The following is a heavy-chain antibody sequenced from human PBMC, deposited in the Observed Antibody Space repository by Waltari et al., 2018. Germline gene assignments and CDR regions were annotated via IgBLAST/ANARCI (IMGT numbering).Heavy chain of an antibody. Sequence: QVQLQQWGAGLLKPSETLSLTCAVYGGSFSGYYWSWIRQPPGKGLEWIGEINHSGSTNDNPSLKSRVTISVDTSKNQFSLKLSSVTAADTAVYYCATSSSIAARTLDYWGQGTLVTVSS. J-gene: IGHJ4*02. D-gene: IGHD6-6*01. CDR1: GGSFSGYY. V-gene: IGHV4-34*01. CDR2: INHSGST. CDR3: ATSSSIAARTLDY.